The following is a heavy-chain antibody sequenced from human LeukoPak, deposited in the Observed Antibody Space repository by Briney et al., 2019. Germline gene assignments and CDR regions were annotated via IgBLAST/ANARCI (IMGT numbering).Heavy chain of an antibody. D-gene: IGHD3-22*01. CDR2: VYYSGST. J-gene: IGHJ4*02. CDR1: GGSISYYY. CDR3: ARATPDWYYYDSSGYFLDY. V-gene: IGHV4-59*01. Sequence: SETLSLTCTVSGGSISYYYWSWIRQPPGKGLQWIGYVYYSGSTNYNPSLKSRVTISVDTSKNQFSLKLSSVTAADTAVYYCARATPDWYYYDSSGYFLDYWGQGTLVTVSS.